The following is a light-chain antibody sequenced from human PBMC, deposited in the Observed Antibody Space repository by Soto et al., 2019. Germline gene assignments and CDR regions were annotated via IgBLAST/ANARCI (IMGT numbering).Light chain of an antibody. CDR1: QSMSDW. CDR2: KAS. J-gene: IGKJ1*01. CDR3: QQYSTYSPT. V-gene: IGKV1-5*03. Sequence: DIQMTQSPSTLSAFVGDRVAITCQASQSMSDWLAWYQQKPGKVPKLLIYKASTLESGVPSRFSGSGSGTEFTLTITSLLPDDFATYYCQQYSTYSPTFGQGTNVEIK.